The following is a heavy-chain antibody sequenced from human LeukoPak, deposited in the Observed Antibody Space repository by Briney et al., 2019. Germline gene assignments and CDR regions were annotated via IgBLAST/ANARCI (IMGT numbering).Heavy chain of an antibody. CDR3: SSWYFDAFDI. D-gene: IGHD6-13*01. J-gene: IGHJ3*02. Sequence: GGSLRLSCAASGFTFSSYAMSWVRQAPGKGLEWVSAISGSGGSTYYADSAKGRFTISRDNSKNTLYLQMNSLRAEDTAVYYCSSWYFDAFDIWGQGTMVTVSS. CDR2: ISGSGGST. V-gene: IGHV3-23*01. CDR1: GFTFSSYA.